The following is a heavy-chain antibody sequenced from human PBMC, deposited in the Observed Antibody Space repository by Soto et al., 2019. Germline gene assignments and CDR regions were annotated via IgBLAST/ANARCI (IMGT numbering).Heavy chain of an antibody. CDR3: ARGAVAGTPRSYNWFDP. V-gene: IGHV4-34*01. CDR2: INHSGST. CDR1: GGSFSGYY. Sequence: ASETLSLTCAVYGGSFSGYYWSWIRQPPGKGPEWIGEINHSGSTNYNPSLKSRVTISVDTSKNQFSLKLSSVTAADTAVYYCARGAVAGTPRSYNWFDPWGQGTLVTVSS. D-gene: IGHD6-19*01. J-gene: IGHJ5*02.